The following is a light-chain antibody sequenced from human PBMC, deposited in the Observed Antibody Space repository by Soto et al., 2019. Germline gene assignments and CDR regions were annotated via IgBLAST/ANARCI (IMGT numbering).Light chain of an antibody. J-gene: IGKJ2*01. Sequence: AIRMTQSPSSFSASTGDRVTITCRASQGISSYLAWYQQKPGKAPTLLIYAASTLQSGVPSRFSGSGSGTDFTLTISCPQAEDFATYYCQQYYSYPPYTFGQGTKLEIK. CDR3: QQYYSYPPYT. CDR1: QGISSY. V-gene: IGKV1-8*01. CDR2: AAS.